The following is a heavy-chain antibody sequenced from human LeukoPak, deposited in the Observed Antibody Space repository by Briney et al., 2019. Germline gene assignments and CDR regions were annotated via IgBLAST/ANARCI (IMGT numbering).Heavy chain of an antibody. Sequence: PGGSLRLSCAASGFTFSSYGMSWVRQAPGKGLEWVSAISGSGGSTYYADSVKGRFTISRDNAKNSLYLQMDSLRAEDTAVYYCARAGDENGSWYSRVILRNSVLGFDYWGQGTLVTVSS. V-gene: IGHV3-23*01. CDR3: ARAGDENGSWYSRVILRNSVLGFDY. J-gene: IGHJ4*02. D-gene: IGHD6-13*01. CDR1: GFTFSSYG. CDR2: ISGSGGST.